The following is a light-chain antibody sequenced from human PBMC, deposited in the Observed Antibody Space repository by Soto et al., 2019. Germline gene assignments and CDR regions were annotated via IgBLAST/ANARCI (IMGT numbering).Light chain of an antibody. CDR1: QSVSNY. CDR3: QQYGSSRWT. Sequence: EFVFTQSPGTLSLSPGERATLSCRASQSVSNYLAWYQQKPGQAPRLLIYAASNRATGIPARFSGSGSGTDFTLTINRLEPEDFAVYYCQQYGSSRWTFGQGTKVDIK. CDR2: AAS. V-gene: IGKV3-20*01. J-gene: IGKJ1*01.